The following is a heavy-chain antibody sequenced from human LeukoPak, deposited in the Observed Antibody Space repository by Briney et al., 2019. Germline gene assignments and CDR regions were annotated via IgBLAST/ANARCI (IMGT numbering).Heavy chain of an antibody. Sequence: ASVKVSCKASGYTFSSFGVSWVRQAPGQGLEWMVWISPYNGNTYYAQKVQGRVTVTTDTSTSTAYMELRSLKSDDTAVYYCARDDIVVVPTAKYYFDYWGQGTLVTVSS. D-gene: IGHD2-2*01. CDR3: ARDDIVVVPTAKYYFDY. CDR1: GYTFSSFG. V-gene: IGHV1-18*01. J-gene: IGHJ4*02. CDR2: ISPYNGNT.